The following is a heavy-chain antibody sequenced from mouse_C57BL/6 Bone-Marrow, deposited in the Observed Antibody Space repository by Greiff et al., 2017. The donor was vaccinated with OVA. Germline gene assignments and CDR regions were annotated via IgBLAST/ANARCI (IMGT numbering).Heavy chain of an antibody. CDR2: IYPRSGNT. J-gene: IGHJ3*01. CDR1: GYTFTSYG. V-gene: IGHV1-81*01. D-gene: IGHD4-1*01. Sequence: QVQLQQSGAELVRPGASVKLSCKASGYTFTSYGISWVKQRTGQGLEWIGEIYPRSGNTYYNETFKGKATMTADKSSSTAYLELLSRTTEDSAVYYVARMGRSNWFAYWGQGTLVTVSA. CDR3: ARMGRSNWFAY.